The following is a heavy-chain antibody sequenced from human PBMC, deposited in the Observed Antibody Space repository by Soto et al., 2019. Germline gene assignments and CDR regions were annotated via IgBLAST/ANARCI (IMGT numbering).Heavy chain of an antibody. CDR2: IYYSGST. CDR3: ASIYGDPSSPYYYYYGMDV. CDR1: GGSISSGGYY. D-gene: IGHD4-17*01. V-gene: IGHV4-31*03. Sequence: QVQLQESGPGLVKPSQTLSLTCTVSGGSISSGGYYWSWIRQHPGKGLEWIGYIYYSGSTYYNPSLKSRVTISVDTSKNQFSLKLSSVTAADTAVYYCASIYGDPSSPYYYYYGMDVWGQGTTVTVSS. J-gene: IGHJ6*02.